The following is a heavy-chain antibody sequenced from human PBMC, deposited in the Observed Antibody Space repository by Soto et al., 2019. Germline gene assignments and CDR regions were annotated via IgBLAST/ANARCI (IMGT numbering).Heavy chain of an antibody. CDR2: IIPILGIA. V-gene: IGHV1-69*02. Sequence: PGESLKISCKGSGYSFTSYWISWVRQAPGQGLGWMGRIIPILGIANYAQKFQGRVTITADKSTSTAYMELSSLRSEDTAVYYCALLLWSAQAHYYYYMDVWGKGTTVTVSS. D-gene: IGHD2-2*01. CDR1: GYSFTSYW. CDR3: ALLLWSAQAHYYYYMDV. J-gene: IGHJ6*03.